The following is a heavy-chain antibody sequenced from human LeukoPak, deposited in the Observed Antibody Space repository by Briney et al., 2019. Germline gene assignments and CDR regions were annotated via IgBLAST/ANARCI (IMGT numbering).Heavy chain of an antibody. Sequence: GGSLRLSCAASGFSFTNAWMNWVRQAPGKGLEWVGRIKSKTDGGAIHYAAPVRGRFSISRDDSINTVNLQMDSLKADDTAVYYCLTRLRSTIGVDYWGQGTLVTVSS. CDR2: IKSKTDGGAI. CDR3: LTRLRSTIGVDY. CDR1: GFSFTNAW. D-gene: IGHD5/OR15-5a*01. J-gene: IGHJ4*01. V-gene: IGHV3-15*01.